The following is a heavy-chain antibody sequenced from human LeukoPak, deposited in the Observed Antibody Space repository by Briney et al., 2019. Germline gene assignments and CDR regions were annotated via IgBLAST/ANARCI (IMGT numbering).Heavy chain of an antibody. CDR1: RFAFSGYT. CDR2: ISSSSSTI. J-gene: IGHJ4*02. Sequence: PGGSLRLSCAASRFAFSGYTMTWVRQAPGKGLEWVSYISSSSSTIYYADSVKGRFTISRDNAKNSLYLQMNSLRAEDTAVYYCARDSGDFWSGHHPYYFDYWGQGTLVTVSS. CDR3: ARDSGDFWSGHHPYYFDY. V-gene: IGHV3-48*01. D-gene: IGHD3-3*01.